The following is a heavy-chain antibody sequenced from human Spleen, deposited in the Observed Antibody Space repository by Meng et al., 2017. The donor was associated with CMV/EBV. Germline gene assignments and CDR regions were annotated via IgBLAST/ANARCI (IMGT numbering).Heavy chain of an antibody. D-gene: IGHD2-8*01. CDR2: INHSGST. V-gene: IGHV4-34*01. Sequence: LSLTCAVYGGSFSGYYWSWIRQPPGKGLEWIGEINHSGSTNYNPSLKSRVTISVDTSKNQFSLKLSSVTAADTAVYYCAIPPTFYCTNGVCLDYWGQGTLVTVSS. CDR1: GGSFSGYY. J-gene: IGHJ4*02. CDR3: AIPPTFYCTNGVCLDY.